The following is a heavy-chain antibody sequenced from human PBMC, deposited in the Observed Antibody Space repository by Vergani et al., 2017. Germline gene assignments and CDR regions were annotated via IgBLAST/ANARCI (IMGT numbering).Heavy chain of an antibody. CDR2: IYNDGNT. V-gene: IGHV3-53*02. CDR1: GFSVSSYY. Sequence: EVQLVETGGGLIQPGRSLRLSCAASGFSVSSYYMSWVRQAPGKGLEWVSVIYNDGNTYYTDSVKGRFTISRDNSKNTLYLQINSLRVEDTAVYYCTRDREFGYWGQGAPVTVSS. CDR3: TRDREFGY. J-gene: IGHJ4*02. D-gene: IGHD1-26*01.